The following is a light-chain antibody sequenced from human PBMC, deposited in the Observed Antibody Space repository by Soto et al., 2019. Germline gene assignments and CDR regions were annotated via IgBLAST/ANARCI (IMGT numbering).Light chain of an antibody. Sequence: QSVLTQPPSASGTPGQRVTISCSGSSSNIGGNTVNWYQQLPGTAPKLLIYGNNQRPSGVPDRFSGSKSATSASLTISGLQAEDEADYYCSSYTSSGTLGVFGTGTKVTVL. CDR3: SSYTSSGTLGV. CDR2: GNN. CDR1: SSNIGGNT. V-gene: IGLV1-44*01. J-gene: IGLJ1*01.